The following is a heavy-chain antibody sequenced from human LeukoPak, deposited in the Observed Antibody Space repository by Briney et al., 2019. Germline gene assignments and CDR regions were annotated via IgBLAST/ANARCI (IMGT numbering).Heavy chain of an antibody. Sequence: SETLSLTCTVSGGSLSSYYWSWIRQPPGKGLEWIGYIYYSGSTNYNPSLKSRVTISVDTSKNQFSLKLSSVTAADTAVYYCARDSSSGGFDYWGQGTLVTVSS. J-gene: IGHJ4*02. V-gene: IGHV4-59*01. CDR3: ARDSSSGGFDY. D-gene: IGHD6-6*01. CDR1: GGSLSSYY. CDR2: IYYSGST.